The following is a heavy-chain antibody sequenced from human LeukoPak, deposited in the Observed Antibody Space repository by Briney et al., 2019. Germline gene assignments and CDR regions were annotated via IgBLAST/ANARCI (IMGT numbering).Heavy chain of an antibody. CDR2: INHSGST. CDR1: GGSFSRYY. D-gene: IGHD6-19*01. V-gene: IGHV4-34*01. CDR3: ARGTLYSGWSYYFDY. Sequence: SETLSLTCAVYGGSFSRYYWSWIRQPPGKRLEWIGEINHSGSTNYNPSLKSRVTISVDMSKNHFSLRLSSVTAADTAMYYCARGTLYSGWSYYFDYWGQGSQVTVSS. J-gene: IGHJ4*02.